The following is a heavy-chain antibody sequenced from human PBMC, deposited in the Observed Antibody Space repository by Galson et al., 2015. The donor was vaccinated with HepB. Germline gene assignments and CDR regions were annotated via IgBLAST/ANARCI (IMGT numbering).Heavy chain of an antibody. V-gene: IGHV1-69*13. D-gene: IGHD3-22*01. CDR3: TRVTYSSSWGSGYYYYYMDV. CDR1: GDTFTYFA. Sequence: SVKVSCKASGDTFTYFAISWVRQAPGQGLEWMGGIIPIFGTTNYAQKLQDRVTITADESTSTAHMELSSLKSEDTAVYYCTRVTYSSSWGSGYYYYYMDVWGKGTTVTVSS. CDR2: IIPIFGTT. J-gene: IGHJ6*03.